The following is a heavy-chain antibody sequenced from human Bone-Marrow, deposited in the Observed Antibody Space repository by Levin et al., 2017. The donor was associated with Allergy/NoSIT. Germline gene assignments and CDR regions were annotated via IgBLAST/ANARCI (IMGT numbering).Heavy chain of an antibody. CDR2: INPSGGST. D-gene: IGHD2-2*01. V-gene: IGHV1-46*01. Sequence: ASVKVSCKASGYTFTSYYMHWVRQAPGQGLEWMGIINPSGGSTSYAQKFQGRVTMTRDTSTSTVYMELSSLRSEDTAVYYCARRGPHCSSTSCPPRTAKNDYSKDGYGRYYGMDVWGQGTTVTVSS. CDR3: ARRGPHCSSTSCPPRTAKNDYSKDGYGRYYGMDV. J-gene: IGHJ6*02. CDR1: GYTFTSYY.